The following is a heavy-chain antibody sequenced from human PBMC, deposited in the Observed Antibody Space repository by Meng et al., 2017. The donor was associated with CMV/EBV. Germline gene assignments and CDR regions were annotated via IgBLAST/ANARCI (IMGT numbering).Heavy chain of an antibody. CDR1: GFTLDDYG. Sequence: SGFTLDDYGRSWVRQAPGKGLEWVSGINWNGGSTGYADSVKGRFTISRDNAKNSLYLQMNSLRAEDTALYHCARGSSGSYVRGWFDPWGQGTLVTVSS. D-gene: IGHD1-26*01. J-gene: IGHJ5*02. V-gene: IGHV3-20*01. CDR3: ARGSSGSYVRGWFDP. CDR2: INWNGGST.